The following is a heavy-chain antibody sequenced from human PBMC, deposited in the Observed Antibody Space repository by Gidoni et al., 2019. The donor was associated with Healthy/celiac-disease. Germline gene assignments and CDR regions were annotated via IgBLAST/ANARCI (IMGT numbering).Heavy chain of an antibody. CDR3: AREGCSGGSCYRGYIDI. V-gene: IGHV4-31*03. CDR2: IYYSGST. D-gene: IGHD2-15*01. Sequence: QVQLQESGPGLVKPSQTLSLTCTVSGGSISSGGYYWSWIRQHPGKGLEWIGYIYYSGSTYYNPSLKSRVTISVDTSKNQFSLKLSSVTAADTAVYYCAREGCSGGSCYRGYIDIWGQGTMVTVSS. J-gene: IGHJ3*02. CDR1: GGSISSGGYY.